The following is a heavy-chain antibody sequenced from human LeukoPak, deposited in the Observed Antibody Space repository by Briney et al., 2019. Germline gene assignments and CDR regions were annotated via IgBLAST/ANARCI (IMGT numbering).Heavy chain of an antibody. CDR3: ASRLYSGYDYYFGC. Sequence: SVKISCKASGGTFSSYSISWVLQAPGQGLEWRGGVIPTVGTANYAPKFEGRGTITADKSKSTAYRELSSLRSEDTAVYYCASRLYSGYDYYFGCWGQGSLVTVSS. CDR2: VIPTVGTA. CDR1: GGTFSSYS. V-gene: IGHV1-69*06. J-gene: IGHJ4*02. D-gene: IGHD5-12*01.